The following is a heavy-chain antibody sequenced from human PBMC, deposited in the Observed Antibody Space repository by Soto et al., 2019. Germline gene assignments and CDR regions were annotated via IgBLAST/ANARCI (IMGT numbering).Heavy chain of an antibody. Sequence: GGSLRLSCAASGFTFSSYAMSWVRQAPGKGLEWVAAISNSGATTYYIDSVKGRFTISRDNAKNTLYLQMNSLGAEDTAVYYCAKAAYYGSGRGWFDPWGQGTLVTVSS. CDR2: ISNSGATT. CDR1: GFTFSSYA. D-gene: IGHD3-10*01. V-gene: IGHV3-23*01. J-gene: IGHJ5*02. CDR3: AKAAYYGSGRGWFDP.